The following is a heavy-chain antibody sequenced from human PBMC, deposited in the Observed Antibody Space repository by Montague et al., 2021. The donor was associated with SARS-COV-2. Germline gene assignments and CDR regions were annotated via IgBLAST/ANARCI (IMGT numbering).Heavy chain of an antibody. J-gene: IGHJ4*02. Sequence: SETLSLTCTVSGGPISSSSYYWAWIRQPPGKGLEWIGSIYYRGSTYYNPSLKSRVFISVDASKNQLSLTLTSVTAADTAVYYCATQEDPSGWIPGPFDFWGQGTLLRVPS. CDR1: GGPISSSSYY. CDR3: ATQEDPSGWIPGPFDF. CDR2: IYYRGST. V-gene: IGHV4-39*01. D-gene: IGHD6-19*01.